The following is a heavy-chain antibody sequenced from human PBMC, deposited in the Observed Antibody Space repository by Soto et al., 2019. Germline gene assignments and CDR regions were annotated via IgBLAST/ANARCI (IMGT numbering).Heavy chain of an antibody. J-gene: IGHJ5*02. Sequence: SVKDSCKASGFTFTSSAVQWVRQARGQRLEWIGWIVVGSGNTNYAQKFQERVTITRDMSTSTAYMELSSLRSEDTAVYYCAAAWEPYNWFDPWGQGTLVTVSS. CDR2: IVVGSGNT. D-gene: IGHD1-26*01. CDR3: AAAWEPYNWFDP. CDR1: GFTFTSSA. V-gene: IGHV1-58*01.